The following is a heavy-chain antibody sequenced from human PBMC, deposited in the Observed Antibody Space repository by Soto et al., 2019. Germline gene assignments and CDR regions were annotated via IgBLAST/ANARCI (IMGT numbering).Heavy chain of an antibody. D-gene: IGHD3-16*01. CDR1: GYTFTSYG. Sequence: ASVKVSCKASGYTFTSYGISWVRQAPGQGLEWMGWISAYNGNTNYAQKLQGRVTMTTDTSTSTAYMELRSLRAEDTALYFCAKDTQRGEGAFDSWGQGTLVTVSS. V-gene: IGHV1-18*04. CDR3: AKDTQRGEGAFDS. J-gene: IGHJ4*02. CDR2: ISAYNGNT.